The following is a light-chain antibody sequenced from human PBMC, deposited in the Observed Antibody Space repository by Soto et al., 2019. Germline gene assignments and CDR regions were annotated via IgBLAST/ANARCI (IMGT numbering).Light chain of an antibody. J-gene: IGLJ3*02. CDR2: EAS. Sequence: QSALTQPPSVSGSPGQSVTISCTGTSTDFVSYNRVSWYQQPPGTAPKLIIYEASNRPSGVPGRFSGSKSGNTASLTISGLQAEDEADYYCSSYTSSSTQVFGGGTKLPVL. CDR1: STDFVSYNR. V-gene: IGLV2-18*02. CDR3: SSYTSSSTQV.